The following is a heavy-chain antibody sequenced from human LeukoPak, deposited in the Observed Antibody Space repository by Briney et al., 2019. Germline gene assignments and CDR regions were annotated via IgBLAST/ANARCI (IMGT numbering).Heavy chain of an antibody. CDR3: ARGAYGSGWEAFDI. CDR2: INPNSGGT. CDR1: GYTFTGYY. D-gene: IGHD3-10*01. V-gene: IGHV1-2*02. J-gene: IGHJ3*02. Sequence: ASVKVSCKASGYTFTGYYMHWVRQAPGQGLEWMGWINPNSGGTNYEQNFQGRVTRTRDTSISTAYMELSRLRSDDTAVYYCARGAYGSGWEAFDIWGQGTMVTVSS.